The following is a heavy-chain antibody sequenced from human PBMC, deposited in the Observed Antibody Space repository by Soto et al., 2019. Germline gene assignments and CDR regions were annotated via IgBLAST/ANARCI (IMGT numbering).Heavy chain of an antibody. CDR3: ARGPNPYSYGPWATRYYGMDV. CDR1: GFTFSSYW. J-gene: IGHJ6*02. CDR2: INSDGSST. V-gene: IGHV3-74*01. Sequence: LRLSCAASGFTFSSYWMHWVRQAPGKGLVWVSRINSDGSSTSYADSVKGRFTISRDNAKNTLYLQMNSLRAEDTAVYYCARGPNPYSYGPWATRYYGMDVWGQGTTVTVSS. D-gene: IGHD5-18*01.